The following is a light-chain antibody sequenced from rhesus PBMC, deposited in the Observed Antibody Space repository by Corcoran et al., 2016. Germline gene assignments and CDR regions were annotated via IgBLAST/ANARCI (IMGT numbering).Light chain of an antibody. CDR2: GAS. CDR1: QSVSSS. J-gene: IGKJ2*01. CDR3: QQDYSWPYS. V-gene: IGKV3-42*01. Sequence: EIVMTQSPATLSLSPGERATLSCRASQSVSSSLAWSQQKPGRAPKLLIYGASSRATGIPERFSGSGSGTEFTLTISSLEPEDVGVDYCQQDYSWPYSFGQGTKVEIK.